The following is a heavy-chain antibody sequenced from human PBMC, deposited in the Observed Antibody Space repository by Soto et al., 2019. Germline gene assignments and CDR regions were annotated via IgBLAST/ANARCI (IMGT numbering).Heavy chain of an antibody. CDR2: ISSSSSYI. D-gene: IGHD5-18*01. Sequence: LRLSCAASGFSCSSDTMNWVRQAPGKGPEWVSSISSSSSYIYYADSVKGRFTISRDNAKNSLYLQMNSLRAEDTAVYYCARDVETSMDGLNYFDPWGQGTLVTVSS. CDR3: ARDVETSMDGLNYFDP. CDR1: GFSCSSDT. V-gene: IGHV3-21*01. J-gene: IGHJ5*02.